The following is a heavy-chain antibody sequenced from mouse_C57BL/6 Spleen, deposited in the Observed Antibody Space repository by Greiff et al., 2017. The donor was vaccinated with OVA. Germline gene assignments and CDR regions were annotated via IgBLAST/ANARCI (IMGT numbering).Heavy chain of an antibody. CDR2: IHPSDSDT. CDR3: AIMRYYGSSPWFAY. D-gene: IGHD1-1*01. V-gene: IGHV1-74*01. Sequence: QVQLQQPGAELVKPGASVKVSCKASGYTFTSYWMHWVKQRPGQGLEWIGGIHPSDSDTNYNQKFKGKATLTVDKSSSTAYMQISSLRSEDSAVYDCAIMRYYGSSPWFAYWGQGTLVTVSA. J-gene: IGHJ3*01. CDR1: GYTFTSYW.